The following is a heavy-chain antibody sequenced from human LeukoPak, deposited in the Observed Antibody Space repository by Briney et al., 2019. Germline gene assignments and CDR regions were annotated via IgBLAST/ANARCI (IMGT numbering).Heavy chain of an antibody. J-gene: IGHJ5*02. Sequence: GGSLRLSCAASGFTVDDYTMSWVRQTPGKGLEWVAKMKEDGSDIHYVDSVRGRFSISRDNAKDSLYLQMNSLRVDDTAVYYCARGGAVAGRFDPWGQGTQVTVSS. CDR2: MKEDGSDI. D-gene: IGHD6-19*01. CDR3: ARGGAVAGRFDP. V-gene: IGHV3-7*01. CDR1: GFTVDDYT.